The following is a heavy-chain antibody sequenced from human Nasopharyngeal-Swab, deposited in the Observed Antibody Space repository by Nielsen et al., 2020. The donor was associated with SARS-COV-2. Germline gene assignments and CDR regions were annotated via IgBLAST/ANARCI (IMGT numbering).Heavy chain of an antibody. Sequence: GESLEISCAASGFVFSIYGMNWVRQAPGKGLEWVSSSSSRSSNIYYADSVQGRFTISRDNAKNSLYLQMNSLRAEDTAVYYCARDIGGGRYGSDYWGQGTLVTVSS. CDR1: GFVFSIYG. V-gene: IGHV3-21*01. CDR3: ARDIGGGRYGSDY. J-gene: IGHJ4*02. CDR2: SSSRSSNI. D-gene: IGHD3-16*01.